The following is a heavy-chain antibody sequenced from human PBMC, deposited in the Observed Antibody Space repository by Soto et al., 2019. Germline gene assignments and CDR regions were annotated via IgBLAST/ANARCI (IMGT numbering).Heavy chain of an antibody. D-gene: IGHD3-22*01. CDR1: GYTFTSYG. J-gene: IGHJ4*02. CDR3: ARISDDSSGYYFDY. CDR2: ISTYNANT. Sequence: AASVKVSCKASGYTFTSYGITWVRQAPGQGLEWMGWISTYNANTNYEQKVQGRVTMTTDTSTSTAYMELRSLRSDDTAVYYCARISDDSSGYYFDYWGQGTLVTVSS. V-gene: IGHV1-18*01.